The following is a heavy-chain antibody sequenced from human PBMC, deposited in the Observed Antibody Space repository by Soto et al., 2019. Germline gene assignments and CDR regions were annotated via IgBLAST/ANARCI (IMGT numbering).Heavy chain of an antibody. Sequence: ASVKVSCKASGYTFTSYYMHWVRQAPGQGLEWMGIINPSGGSTSYAQKFQGRVTITADESTSTAYMELSSLRSEDTAVYYCARGLRPRYNWFDYWGQGTLVTVSS. V-gene: IGHV1-46*01. J-gene: IGHJ4*02. CDR1: GYTFTSYY. D-gene: IGHD1-20*01. CDR2: INPSGGST. CDR3: ARGLRPRYNWFDY.